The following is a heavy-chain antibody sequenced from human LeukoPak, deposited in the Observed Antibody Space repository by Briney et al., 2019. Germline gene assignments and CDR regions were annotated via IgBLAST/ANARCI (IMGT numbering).Heavy chain of an antibody. J-gene: IGHJ4*02. CDR3: ARGKHGYNFLDY. CDR1: GFTFSGYA. Sequence: GGSLRLSCAASGFTFSGYAMHWVRQAPGKGLEWVTLISYDGSNEYYADSVKGRFTISRDNSKNTLYLQMNSLRAEDTAVYYCARGKHGYNFLDYRGQGTLVTVSS. D-gene: IGHD5-24*01. CDR2: ISYDGSNE. V-gene: IGHV3-30-3*01.